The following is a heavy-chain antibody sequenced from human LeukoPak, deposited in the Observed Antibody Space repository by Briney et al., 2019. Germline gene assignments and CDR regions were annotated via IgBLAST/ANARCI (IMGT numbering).Heavy chain of an antibody. Sequence: SETLSLTCTVSGGSISSSSYYWGWIRQPPGKGLEWIGSIYYSGSTYYNPSLKSRVTISVDTSKNQFSLKLSSVTAADTAVYYCANLNYDILTGYADYWGQGTLVTVSS. J-gene: IGHJ4*02. CDR1: GGSISSSSYY. CDR3: ANLNYDILTGYADY. CDR2: IYYSGST. D-gene: IGHD3-9*01. V-gene: IGHV4-39*01.